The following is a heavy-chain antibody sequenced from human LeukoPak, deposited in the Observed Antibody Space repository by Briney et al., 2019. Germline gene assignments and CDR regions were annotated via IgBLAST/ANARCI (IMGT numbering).Heavy chain of an antibody. CDR3: ASLSMTTVTTFDY. V-gene: IGHV3-11*04. D-gene: IGHD4-17*01. CDR1: GFTFSNYY. Sequence: GGSLRLSCAASGFTFSNYYMSWIRQAPGKGLEWVSYISSSGSTIYYADSVKGRFTISRDNAKNSLYLQMNSLRAEDTAVYYCASLSMTTVTTFDYWGQGTLVTVSS. CDR2: ISSSGSTI. J-gene: IGHJ4*02.